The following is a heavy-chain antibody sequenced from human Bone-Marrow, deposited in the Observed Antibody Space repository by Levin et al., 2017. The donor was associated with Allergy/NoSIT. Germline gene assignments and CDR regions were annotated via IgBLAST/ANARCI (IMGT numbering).Heavy chain of an antibody. J-gene: IGHJ3*02. CDR1: GFTFSSYS. Sequence: GESLKISCAASGFTFSSYSMNWVRQAPGKGLEWVSYISSSSSTIYYADSVKGRFTISRDNAKNSLYLQMNSLRDEDTAVYYCARDRWDPGDAFDIWGQGTMVTVSS. CDR3: ARDRWDPGDAFDI. CDR2: ISSSSSTI. V-gene: IGHV3-48*02. D-gene: IGHD1-26*01.